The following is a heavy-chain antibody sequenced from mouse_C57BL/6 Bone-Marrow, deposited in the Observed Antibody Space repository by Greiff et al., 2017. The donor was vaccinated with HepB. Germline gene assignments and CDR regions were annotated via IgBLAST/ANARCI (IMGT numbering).Heavy chain of an antibody. Sequence: QVQLKQPGAELVKPGASVKLSCKASGYTFTSYWMHWVKQRPGQGLEWIGMIHPNSGSTNYNEKFKSKATLTVDKSSSTAYMQLSSLTSEDSAVYYCARSGLGWLLWYFDVWGTGTTVTVSS. CDR1: GYTFTSYW. J-gene: IGHJ1*03. CDR3: ARSGLGWLLWYFDV. V-gene: IGHV1-64*01. D-gene: IGHD2-3*01. CDR2: IHPNSGST.